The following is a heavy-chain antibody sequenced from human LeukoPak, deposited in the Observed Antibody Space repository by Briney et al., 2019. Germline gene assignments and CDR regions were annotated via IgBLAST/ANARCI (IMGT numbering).Heavy chain of an antibody. V-gene: IGHV4-39*01. Sequence: SETLSLTCSVSGDSIRSGDSYWGWIRQPPGHGLEWIGTISYSGGTYYNPSLKSRVAISADTSKNQFSLKLNSVTAADTAVYYCARHFDFWGQGTLVIVSS. CDR2: ISYSGGT. CDR1: GDSIRSGDSY. CDR3: ARHFDF. J-gene: IGHJ4*02.